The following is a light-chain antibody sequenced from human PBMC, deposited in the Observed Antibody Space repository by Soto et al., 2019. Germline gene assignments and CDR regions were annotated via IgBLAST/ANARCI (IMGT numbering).Light chain of an antibody. CDR1: QSVSSNY. J-gene: IGKJ3*01. CDR3: QQYGSSSFT. CDR2: GAS. Sequence: EIGLPHSPGTLPLSPGERATLSCRASQSVSSNYLTWYQQKPGQAPRLLIHGASSRATGIPDRFSGSGSGTDFTLTISRLEPEDFAVYYCQQYGSSSFTFGPGPKVDIK. V-gene: IGKV3-20*01.